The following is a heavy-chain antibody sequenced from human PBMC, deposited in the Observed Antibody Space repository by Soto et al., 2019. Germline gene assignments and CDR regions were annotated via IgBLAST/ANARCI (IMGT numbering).Heavy chain of an antibody. CDR1: GGSFSGYY. J-gene: IGHJ5*02. CDR3: ARGGPVGYSYGRRAFWFDP. V-gene: IGHV4-34*01. D-gene: IGHD5-18*01. Sequence: SETLSLTCAVYGGSFSGYYWSWIRQPPGKGLEWIGEINHSGSTNYNPSLKSRVTISVDTSKNQFSLKLSSVTAADTAVYYCARGGPVGYSYGRRAFWFDPWGQGTLVTVSS. CDR2: INHSGST.